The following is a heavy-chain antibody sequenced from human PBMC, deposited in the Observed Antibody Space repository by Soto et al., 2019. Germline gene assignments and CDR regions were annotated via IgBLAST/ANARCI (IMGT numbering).Heavy chain of an antibody. Sequence: SVKVSCKASGGTFSSYAISWVRQAPGQGLEWMGGIIPIFGTANYAQKFQGRVTITADESTSTAYMELSSLRSEDTAVYYCARGLAPLDGRFDYWGQGTLVTVSS. J-gene: IGHJ4*02. V-gene: IGHV1-69*13. CDR2: IIPIFGTA. CDR1: GGTFSSYA. CDR3: ARGLAPLDGRFDY.